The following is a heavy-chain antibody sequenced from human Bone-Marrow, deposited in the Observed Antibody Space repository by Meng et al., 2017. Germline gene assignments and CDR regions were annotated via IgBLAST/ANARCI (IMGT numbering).Heavy chain of an antibody. CDR3: ARDEDISAAGKLFGDY. D-gene: IGHD6-25*01. V-gene: IGHV1-2*06. Sequence: QFGAEGKSLGASWKFSGSPSCNNFPDYNIHWVRRAPGQGLEWMGRINPKSGDTHYAQKFQARVTMTGDTSISTAYMELSGLRSDDTAMYYCARDEDISAAGKLFGDYWGQGTLVTVSS. J-gene: IGHJ4*02. CDR2: INPKSGDT. CDR1: CNNFPDYN.